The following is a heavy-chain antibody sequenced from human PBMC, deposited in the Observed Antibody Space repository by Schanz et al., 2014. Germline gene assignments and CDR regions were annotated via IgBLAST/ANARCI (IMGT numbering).Heavy chain of an antibody. CDR3: AGAFDSSGYYFDY. V-gene: IGHV1-46*02. D-gene: IGHD3-22*01. Sequence: QVQLVQSGAEVKKPGASVKVSCEASRYTFNTYGLNWVRQAPGQGLEWMGIVNPSVRGTHFAREFQGRVTVTSDTSTSTVYMELSGLRSEDTAVYYCAGAFDSSGYYFDYWGQGTLXTVSS. J-gene: IGHJ4*02. CDR2: VNPSVRGT. CDR1: RYTFNTYG.